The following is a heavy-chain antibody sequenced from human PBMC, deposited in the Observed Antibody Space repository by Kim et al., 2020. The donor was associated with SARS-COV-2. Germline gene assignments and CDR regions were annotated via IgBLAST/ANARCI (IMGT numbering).Heavy chain of an antibody. D-gene: IGHD2-2*01. J-gene: IGHJ5*02. Sequence: SETLSLTCTVSGGSISSSSYYWGWIRQPPGKGLEWIGSIYYSGSTYYNPSLKSRVTISVDTSKNQFSLKLSSVTAADTAVYYCARRLKVAGYCSSTSCPNWFDPWGQGTLVTVSS. CDR3: ARRLKVAGYCSSTSCPNWFDP. CDR2: IYYSGST. V-gene: IGHV4-39*01. CDR1: GGSISSSSYY.